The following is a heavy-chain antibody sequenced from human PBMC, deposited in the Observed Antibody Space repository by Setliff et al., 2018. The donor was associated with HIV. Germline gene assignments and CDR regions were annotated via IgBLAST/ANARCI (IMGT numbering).Heavy chain of an antibody. Sequence: SETLSLTCTVSGGSMGGHYWSWIRQSPGKGLEWIGYISASGSTTYTPSLKSRVLISVDTSKNHFSLRLTSVTAADTAVYYCARLGAVAGPPEDNWGQGTLVTVSS. CDR2: ISASGST. D-gene: IGHD6-19*01. CDR3: ARLGAVAGPPEDN. J-gene: IGHJ4*02. V-gene: IGHV4-4*09. CDR1: GGSMGGHY.